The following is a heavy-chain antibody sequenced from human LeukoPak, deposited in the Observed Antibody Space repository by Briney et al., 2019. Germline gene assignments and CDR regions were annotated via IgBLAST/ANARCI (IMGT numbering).Heavy chain of an antibody. V-gene: IGHV3-74*01. CDR3: ARGSNQLPTGFDY. CDR2: INSDGSST. D-gene: IGHD2-2*01. Sequence: GGSLRLSCAASGFTFSSYWMHWVRQAPGKGLVWVSRINSDGSSTSYADSVKGRFTISRDNAKNTLYLQMNSLRAEDTAVYYCARGSNQLPTGFDYWGQGTLVTVSS. CDR1: GFTFSSYW. J-gene: IGHJ4*02.